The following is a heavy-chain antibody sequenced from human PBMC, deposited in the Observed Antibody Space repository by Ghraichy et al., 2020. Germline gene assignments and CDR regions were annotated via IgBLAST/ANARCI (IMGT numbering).Heavy chain of an antibody. CDR3: ARQTPRPPEEDGSGSYGFDP. D-gene: IGHD3-10*01. CDR2: IYYSGST. J-gene: IGHJ5*02. CDR1: GGSISSYY. V-gene: IGHV4-59*08. Sequence: SETLSLTCTVSGGSISSYYWSWIRQPPGKGLEWIGYIYYSGSTNYNPSLKSRVTISVDTSKNQFSLKLSSVTAADTAVYYCARQTPRPPEEDGSGSYGFDPWGQGTLVTVSS.